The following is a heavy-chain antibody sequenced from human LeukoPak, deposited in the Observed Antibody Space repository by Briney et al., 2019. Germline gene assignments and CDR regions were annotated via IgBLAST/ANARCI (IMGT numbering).Heavy chain of an antibody. CDR2: ISGSGGST. CDR3: SKGAPITIFAFGYFDY. Sequence: GGSLRLSCAASGFTFGSYAMSWVRQAPGKGLEWVSAISGSGGSTYYADSVKGRFTISRDNSKNTLYLQMNSLRAEDTAVYYCSKGAPITIFAFGYFDYWGQGTLVTVSS. J-gene: IGHJ4*02. D-gene: IGHD3-9*01. V-gene: IGHV3-23*01. CDR1: GFTFGSYA.